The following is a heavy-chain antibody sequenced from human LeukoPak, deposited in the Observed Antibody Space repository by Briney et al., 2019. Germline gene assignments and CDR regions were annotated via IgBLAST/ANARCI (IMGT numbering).Heavy chain of an antibody. CDR1: GDTVNTRRYY. V-gene: IGHV4-39*01. J-gene: IGHJ4*02. CDR2: IYHSGST. D-gene: IGHD3-16*02. Sequence: PSETLSLTCPVSGDTVNTRRYYWGWIRQPPGKGLEWIGSIYHSGSTYYEPSLRSRVTISIDTSRSQFSLNLTSVTTADTALYFCARRDIVKGGFDYWGQGTLVTVSS. CDR3: ARRDIVKGGFDY.